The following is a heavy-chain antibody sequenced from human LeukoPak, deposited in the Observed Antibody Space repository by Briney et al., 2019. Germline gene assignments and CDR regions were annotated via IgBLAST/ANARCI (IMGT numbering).Heavy chain of an antibody. CDR1: GYTFTGYY. CDR2: IDPNSGGT. J-gene: IGHJ4*02. Sequence: ASVKVSCKASGYTFTGYYMHWVRQAPGQGLEWMGWIDPNSGGTNYTQKFQGRVTMTRDTSISTAYIELSRLRSDDRAVYYCARDVGSGWFILDYWGQRTQVTVSS. CDR3: ARDVGSGWFILDY. D-gene: IGHD6-19*01. V-gene: IGHV1-2*02.